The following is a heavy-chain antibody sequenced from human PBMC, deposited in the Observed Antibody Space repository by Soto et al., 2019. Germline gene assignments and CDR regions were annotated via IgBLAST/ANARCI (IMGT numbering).Heavy chain of an antibody. Sequence: QVQLAQSGAEVKRPGATGKISGRTSGDRFSSYAFHWLRQASGQGIECMGWINDGSGKTKYSQKCQDRASITTDTSANTVYLDLNDLRFEDTALYYCVGAGGFTGWGLGSPAPVS. CDR3: VGAGGFTG. J-gene: IGHJ1*01. CDR1: GDRFSSYA. D-gene: IGHD3-10*01. V-gene: IGHV1-3*01. CDR2: INDGSGKT.